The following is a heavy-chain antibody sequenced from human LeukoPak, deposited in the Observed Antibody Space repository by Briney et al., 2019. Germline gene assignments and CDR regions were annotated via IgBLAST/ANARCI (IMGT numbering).Heavy chain of an antibody. V-gene: IGHV4-34*01. CDR2: INHSGST. CDR3: ARRNSSSSGQYFQH. D-gene: IGHD6-6*01. CDR1: GGSFSGYY. J-gene: IGHJ1*01. Sequence: SETLSLTCAVYGGSFSGYYWSWIRQPPGKGLEWIGEINHSGSTNYNPSLKSRVTISVDTSKNQFSLKLSSVTAADTAVYYCARRNSSSSGQYFQHWGQGTLVTVSS.